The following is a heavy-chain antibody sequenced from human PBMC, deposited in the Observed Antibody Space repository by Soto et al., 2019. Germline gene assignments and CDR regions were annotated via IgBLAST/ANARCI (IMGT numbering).Heavy chain of an antibody. Sequence: GESLKISCKGSGYSFTSYWISWVRQMPGKGLEWMGRIDPSDSYTNYSPSFQGHVTISADKSISTAYLQWSSLKASDTAMYYCARRDPSSDAGAQHWYFDLWGRGTLVTVSS. CDR3: ARRDPSSDAGAQHWYFDL. J-gene: IGHJ2*01. CDR2: IDPSDSYT. V-gene: IGHV5-10-1*01. CDR1: GYSFTSYW. D-gene: IGHD3-10*01.